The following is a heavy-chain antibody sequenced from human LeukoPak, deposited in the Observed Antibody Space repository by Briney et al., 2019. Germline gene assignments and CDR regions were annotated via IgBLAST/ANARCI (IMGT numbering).Heavy chain of an antibody. J-gene: IGHJ5*02. CDR2: IYTSGLT. CDR1: GGSISSANYY. V-gene: IGHV4-61*02. CDR3: ARQKVEVPADWFDP. D-gene: IGHD2-2*01. Sequence: SQTLSLTCTVSGGSISSANYYWSWIRQSAGKGLEWIGRIYTSGLTRYNPSLKSRVTISLDTSKNQFSLELSSVTAADTAVYYCARQKVEVPADWFDPWGQGTLVTVSS.